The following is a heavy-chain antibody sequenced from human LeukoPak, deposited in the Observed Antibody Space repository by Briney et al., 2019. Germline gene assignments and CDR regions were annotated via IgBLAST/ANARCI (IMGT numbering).Heavy chain of an antibody. CDR3: ARHVIGRYFGDDYSYYMDV. V-gene: IGHV4-39*01. CDR1: GGSISSSSYY. D-gene: IGHD3-10*01. CDR2: IYYSGST. J-gene: IGHJ6*03. Sequence: SETLSLTCTVSGGSISSSSYYWGWIRQPPGKGLEWIGSIYYSGSTYYNPSLKSRVTISMDKSKNQFSLKLSSVTAADTTVYYCARHVIGRYFGDDYSYYMDVWGKGTTVTISS.